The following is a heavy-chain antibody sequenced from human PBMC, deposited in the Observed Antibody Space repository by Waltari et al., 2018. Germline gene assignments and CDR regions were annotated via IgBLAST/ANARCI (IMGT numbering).Heavy chain of an antibody. D-gene: IGHD2-21*01. Sequence: QVQLVQSGAEVKKPGASVKVSCKASGYTFTGYYMHWVRQAPGQGLEWMGGINPNRGGTNDAQKLQGRVTMTRDTSISTAYMELSRLRSDDTAVYYCATDSGGSGGDEFDDWGQGTLVTVSS. CDR1: GYTFTGYY. V-gene: IGHV1-2*02. CDR2: INPNRGGT. CDR3: ATDSGGSGGDEFDD. J-gene: IGHJ4*02.